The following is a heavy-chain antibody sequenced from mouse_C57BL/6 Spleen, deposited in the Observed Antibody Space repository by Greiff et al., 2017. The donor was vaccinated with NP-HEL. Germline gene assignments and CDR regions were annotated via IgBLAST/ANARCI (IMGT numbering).Heavy chain of an antibody. CDR2: IYPSDSET. V-gene: IGHV1-61*01. D-gene: IGHD2-4*01. Sequence: QVQLQQPGAELVRPGSSVKLSCKASGYTFTSYWMDWVKQRPGQGLEWIGNIYPSDSETHYNQKFKDKATLTVDKSSSTAYMQLSSLTSEDSAVYYCAREGVYDSWFAYWGQGTLVTVSA. CDR1: GYTFTSYW. J-gene: IGHJ3*01. CDR3: AREGVYDSWFAY.